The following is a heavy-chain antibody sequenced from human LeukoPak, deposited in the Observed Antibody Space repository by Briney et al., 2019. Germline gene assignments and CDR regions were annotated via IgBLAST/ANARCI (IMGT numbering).Heavy chain of an antibody. V-gene: IGHV3-21*01. D-gene: IGHD3-22*01. Sequence: PGGSLRLSCAASGFTFGIYSMNWVRQAPGKGLEWVSSISSSSSYIYYADSVKGRFTISRDNAKNSLYLQMNSLRAEDTAVYYCARGTYYYDSSGYYPYYFDYWGQGTLVTVSS. CDR3: ARGTYYYDSSGYYPYYFDY. J-gene: IGHJ4*02. CDR2: ISSSSSYI. CDR1: GFTFGIYS.